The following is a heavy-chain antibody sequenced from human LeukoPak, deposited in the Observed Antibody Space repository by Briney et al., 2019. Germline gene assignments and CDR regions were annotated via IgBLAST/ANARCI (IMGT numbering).Heavy chain of an antibody. Sequence: GGSLRLSCAASGFTFSSYAMHWVRQAPGKGLEWVAVISYDGSNKYYADSVKGRFTISRDNSKNTLYLQMTSLRAEDTAVYYCASPVVPAARSPFDYWGQGTLVTVSS. V-gene: IGHV3-30-3*01. D-gene: IGHD2-2*01. J-gene: IGHJ4*02. CDR3: ASPVVPAARSPFDY. CDR1: GFTFSSYA. CDR2: ISYDGSNK.